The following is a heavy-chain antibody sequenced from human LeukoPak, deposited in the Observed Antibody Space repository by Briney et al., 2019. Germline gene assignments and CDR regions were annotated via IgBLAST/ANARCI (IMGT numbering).Heavy chain of an antibody. CDR1: GFTFSSYW. CDR3: ARLTAFDY. V-gene: IGHV3-74*01. CDR2: INNDGSST. J-gene: IGHJ4*02. Sequence: QPGGSLRLSCAASGFTFSSYWMHWVRQAPGKGLVWVSRINNDGSSTTYADSVKGRFTTSRDNAKNTLYLQMNSLRAEDTAVYYCARLTAFDYWGQGTLVTVSS. D-gene: IGHD2-21*02.